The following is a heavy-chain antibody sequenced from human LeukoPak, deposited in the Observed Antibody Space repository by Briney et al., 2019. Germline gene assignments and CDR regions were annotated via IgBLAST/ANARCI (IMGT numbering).Heavy chain of an antibody. CDR1: GGSIRSSSYY. V-gene: IGHV4-39*01. CDR3: SRVQEIIYYYYMDV. Sequence: SETLSLSCTVSGGSIRSSSYYWGWIREPRGKGVESIGSIYYSGSTYYNPSLKSRVTISVDTSKNQFSLKLSSVTAADTAVYYCSRVQEIIYYYYMDVWGKGTTVTVSS. D-gene: IGHD1-1*01. J-gene: IGHJ6*03. CDR2: IYYSGST.